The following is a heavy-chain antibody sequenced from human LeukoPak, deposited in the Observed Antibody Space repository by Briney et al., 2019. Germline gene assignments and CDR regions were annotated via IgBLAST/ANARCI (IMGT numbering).Heavy chain of an antibody. CDR1: GFTFSSYA. CDR3: GAFYDSGGYYDY. CDR2: ISGRDSST. D-gene: IGHD3-22*01. Sequence: GGSLRLSCAASGFTFSSYAMGWVRQAPGKGLEWVSAISGRDSSTYYADSVKGRFTISRDNSKNTLYLQMNSLRAEDTAVYYCGAFYDSGGYYDYWGQGTLVTVSS. J-gene: IGHJ4*02. V-gene: IGHV3-23*01.